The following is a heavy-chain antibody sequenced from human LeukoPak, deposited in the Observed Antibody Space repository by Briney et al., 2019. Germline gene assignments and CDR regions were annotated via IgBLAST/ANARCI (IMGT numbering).Heavy chain of an antibody. CDR2: IKHDGSEK. D-gene: IGHD6-6*01. CDR3: AKQQSGYSSSGGDY. CDR1: GFTFSSYW. V-gene: IGHV3-7*01. Sequence: PGGSLRLSCAASGFTFSSYWMNWVRQAPGKGLEWVANIKHDGSEKYYVDSMKGRFTISRDNAKNSLYLQMNSLRAEDTAVYYCAKQQSGYSSSGGDYWGQGTLVTVSS. J-gene: IGHJ4*02.